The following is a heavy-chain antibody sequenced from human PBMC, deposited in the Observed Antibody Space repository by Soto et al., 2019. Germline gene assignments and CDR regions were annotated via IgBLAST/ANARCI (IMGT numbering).Heavy chain of an antibody. D-gene: IGHD6-13*01. J-gene: IGHJ5*02. CDR3: AQDSSSWYIGFPVWFDP. V-gene: IGHV3-23*01. Sequence: GGSLRLSCAASGFTFSSYAMSWVRQAPGKGLEWVSAISGSGGSTYYADSVKGRFTISRDNSKNTLYLQMNSLRAEDTAVYYCAQDSSSWYIGFPVWFDPWGQGTLVTVSS. CDR2: ISGSGGST. CDR1: GFTFSSYA.